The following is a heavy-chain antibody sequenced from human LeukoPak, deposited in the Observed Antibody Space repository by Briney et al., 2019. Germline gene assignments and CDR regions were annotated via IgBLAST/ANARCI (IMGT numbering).Heavy chain of an antibody. D-gene: IGHD4-17*01. V-gene: IGHV1-24*01. CDR3: ARTPHTDHGDYASTDY. J-gene: IGHJ4*02. CDR2: FDPEDGET. Sequence: ASVKVSCKVSGYTLTELSMHWVRQAPGKGLEWMGGFDPEDGETIYAQKFQGRVTMTTDTATSTAYMELRSLRSDDTAVYYCARTPHTDHGDYASTDYWGQGTLVTVSS. CDR1: GYTLTELS.